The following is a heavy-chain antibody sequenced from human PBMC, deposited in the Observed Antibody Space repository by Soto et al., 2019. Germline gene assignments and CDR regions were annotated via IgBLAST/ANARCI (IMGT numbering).Heavy chain of an antibody. D-gene: IGHD3-10*01. CDR3: ARLVYDTRLNYMYFDF. J-gene: IGHJ4*02. Sequence: SETLSLTCAVSGVSLTSGNWWTWVRQSPQRGLEYIGEIFHDGTANYYPSFERRVAMSVDTSRDQFSLKLTSVTAADTAVYFCARLVYDTRLNYMYFDFWGPGTLVTVSS. CDR1: GVSLTSGNW. V-gene: IGHV4-4*02. CDR2: IFHDGTA.